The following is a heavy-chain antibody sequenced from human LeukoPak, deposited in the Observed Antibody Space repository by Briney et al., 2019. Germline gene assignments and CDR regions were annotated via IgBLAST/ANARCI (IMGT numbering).Heavy chain of an antibody. V-gene: IGHV4-34*01. D-gene: IGHD6-13*01. CDR1: GGSFSGYY. CDR3: ARGIRSRSWYQKRGYYYYGMDV. CDR2: INHSGST. J-gene: IGHJ6*02. Sequence: SETLSLTCAVYGGSFSGYYWSWIRQPPGKGLEWIGEINHSGSTNYNPSLKSRVTISVDTSKNQFSLKLSSVTAADTAVYYCARGIRSRSWYQKRGYYYYGMDVWGQGTTVTVSS.